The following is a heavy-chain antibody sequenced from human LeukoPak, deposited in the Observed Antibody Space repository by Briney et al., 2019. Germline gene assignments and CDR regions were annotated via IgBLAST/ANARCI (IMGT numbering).Heavy chain of an antibody. V-gene: IGHV3-7*01. CDR1: GFTFSNYW. Sequence: GGSLRLSCSASGFTFSNYWMSWVRQAPGKGLEWVTNIKQDESEKYYVDSVKGRFTISRDNAKSSLYLQMNSLRAEDTAVYYCARALDSSSSRYQAFEEWGQGTLVTVSS. CDR3: ARALDSSSSRYQAFEE. D-gene: IGHD2-2*01. CDR2: IKQDESEK. J-gene: IGHJ4*02.